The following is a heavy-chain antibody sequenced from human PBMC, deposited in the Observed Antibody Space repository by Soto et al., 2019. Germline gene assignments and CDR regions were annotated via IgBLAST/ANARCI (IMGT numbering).Heavy chain of an antibody. CDR3: AKGHTAMIPDLNY. Sequence: GGSLRLSCAASGFTSSSYAMSWVRQAPGQGLESVSAISGSGGSTYYAASVKGRFTISRDNSKNTLYLQMNSLRAEHTAVYYCAKGHTAMIPDLNYCGQGTMVAASS. D-gene: IGHD5-18*01. CDR2: ISGSGGST. J-gene: IGHJ4*02. V-gene: IGHV3-23*01. CDR1: GFTSSSYA.